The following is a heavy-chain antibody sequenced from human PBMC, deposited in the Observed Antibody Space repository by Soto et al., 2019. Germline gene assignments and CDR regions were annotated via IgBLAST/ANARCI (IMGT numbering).Heavy chain of an antibody. D-gene: IGHD3-9*01. CDR2: IDWDDDR. V-gene: IGHV2-70*11. J-gene: IGHJ4*02. Sequence: SGPTLVNPTQTLTLTFSFSGFSLSSSGMSVGRIRQPPGKALEWLARIDWDDDRYYNSSLKTRLSISKDTSKNQVVLTMTSMDLVDSATYYCARVLRSCDRDYYFDYWCQGTLVTVSS. CDR3: ARVLRSCDRDYYFDY. CDR1: GFSLSSSGMS.